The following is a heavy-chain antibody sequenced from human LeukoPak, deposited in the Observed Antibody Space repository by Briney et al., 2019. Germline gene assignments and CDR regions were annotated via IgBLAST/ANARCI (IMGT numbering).Heavy chain of an antibody. Sequence: SETLSLTCTVSGDSFTSSSHHWGWIRQSPGKGLEWTGSLYSGRTTYYNPTLNSRVTISLVTSKNQFSLQLNSVTAADTAIYYCVRHDGRGGNTMGALDSWGQGSLVTVSS. D-gene: IGHD3-3*01. V-gene: IGHV4-39*01. CDR3: VRHDGRGGNTMGALDS. J-gene: IGHJ4*02. CDR1: GDSFTSSSHH. CDR2: LYSGRTT.